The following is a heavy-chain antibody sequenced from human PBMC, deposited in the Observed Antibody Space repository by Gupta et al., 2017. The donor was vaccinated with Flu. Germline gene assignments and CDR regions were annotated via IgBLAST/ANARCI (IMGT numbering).Heavy chain of an antibody. CDR3: ASTILGATGDDYYYQYMDV. D-gene: IGHD1-26*01. J-gene: IGHJ6*03. CDR2: VYYTGNT. Sequence: QVQLQESGPGLVKPSETLSLTCTVSGGSISDYYWSWIRQPPGTGLEWIGHVYYTGNTKRNPSLKSRVTMSVDMSKNQVSLKLTSVTAADTAVYYCASTILGATGDDYYYQYMDVWGKGTTVTVSS. CDR1: GGSISDYY. V-gene: IGHV4-59*01.